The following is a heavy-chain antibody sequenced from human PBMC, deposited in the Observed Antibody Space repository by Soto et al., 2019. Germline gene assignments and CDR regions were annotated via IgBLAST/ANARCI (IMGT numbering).Heavy chain of an antibody. CDR2: ISTSGTST. CDR3: ARDGVLFRAGFDS. D-gene: IGHD3-3*01. J-gene: IGHJ4*02. Sequence: QMHLVESGGGLVKPGGSLRLSCEASGFTFSNHYMAWIRQAPGKGLEWVSYISTSGTSTFYADSVKGRFTISRDNAKDSLFLQMNSQRLDDTAVYFCARDGVLFRAGFDSWGQGTLVTVAS. V-gene: IGHV3-11*01. CDR1: GFTFSNHY.